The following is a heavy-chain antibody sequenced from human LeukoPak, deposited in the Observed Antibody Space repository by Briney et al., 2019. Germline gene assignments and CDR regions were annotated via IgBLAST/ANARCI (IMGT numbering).Heavy chain of an antibody. Sequence: LGASVKVSCKACGYTFTGYYMHWVRQARGQGLEWMGWINPNSGGTNYAEKFQGRVTMTRDTSISTAYMELSRLRSDDTAVYYCARSDFGVVNSPNSGNIDLWGRGTLVTVSS. CDR3: ARSDFGVVNSPNSGNIDL. CDR1: GYTFTGYY. D-gene: IGHD3-3*01. J-gene: IGHJ2*01. V-gene: IGHV1-2*03. CDR2: INPNSGGT.